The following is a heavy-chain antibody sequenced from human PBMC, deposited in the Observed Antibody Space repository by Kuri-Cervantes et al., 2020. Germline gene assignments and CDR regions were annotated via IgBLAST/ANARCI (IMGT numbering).Heavy chain of an antibody. J-gene: IGHJ6*02. CDR2: MNPNSGNT. CDR1: GYTFTSYD. V-gene: IGHV1-8*01. Sequence: ASVKVSCKASGYTFTSYDINWVRQATGQGLEWMGWMNPNSGNTGYAQKFQGRVTMTRNTSISTAYMELSSLRSGDTAVYYCAGAGMGVGSYYDFWSGLEYDYGMDVWGQGTTVTVYS. D-gene: IGHD3-3*01. CDR3: AGAGMGVGSYYDFWSGLEYDYGMDV.